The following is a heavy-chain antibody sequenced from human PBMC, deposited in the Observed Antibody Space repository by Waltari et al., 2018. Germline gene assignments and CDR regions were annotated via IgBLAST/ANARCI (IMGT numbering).Heavy chain of an antibody. CDR1: GYIFTSYA. D-gene: IGHD6-19*01. J-gene: IGHJ4*02. CDR2: INAGNGNT. V-gene: IGHV1-3*01. CDR3: ARRTAVAGTGFDY. Sequence: QVQLVQSGAEVKKPGASVKVACKASGYIFTSYAMHWVRQAPGQRLEWMGWINAGNGNTKYSQKFQGRVTITRDTSASTAYMELSSLRSEDTAVYYCARRTAVAGTGFDYWGQGTLVTVSS.